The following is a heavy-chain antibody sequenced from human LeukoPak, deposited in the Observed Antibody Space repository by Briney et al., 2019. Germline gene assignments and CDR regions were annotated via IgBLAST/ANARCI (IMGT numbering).Heavy chain of an antibody. V-gene: IGHV4-59*01. Sequence: PSETLSLTCTVSGGSISSYYWSWIRQPPGKGLKWIGYIYCSGSTNYNPSLKSRVTISADTSKNQFSLKLSSVTAADTAVYYCARNFVISFGGGTDAFDIWGQGTMVTVSS. D-gene: IGHD3-16*01. CDR2: IYCSGST. CDR3: ARNFVISFGGGTDAFDI. J-gene: IGHJ3*02. CDR1: GGSISSYY.